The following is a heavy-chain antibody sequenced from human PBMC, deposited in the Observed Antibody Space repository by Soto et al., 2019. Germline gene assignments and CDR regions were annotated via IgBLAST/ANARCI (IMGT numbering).Heavy chain of an antibody. CDR1: GDSISSGDYY. D-gene: IGHD5-18*01. J-gene: IGHJ5*02. Sequence: TLSLTCTASGDSISSGDYYWSWIRQPPGEGLEWTGFISYSGTTSYSPSLKSRVAISLDTSKNQFSLSLNFVTAADTAVYYCARGRGYSYGLDPWGQGSLVTVS. CDR2: ISYSGTT. CDR3: ARGRGYSYGLDP. V-gene: IGHV4-30-4*01.